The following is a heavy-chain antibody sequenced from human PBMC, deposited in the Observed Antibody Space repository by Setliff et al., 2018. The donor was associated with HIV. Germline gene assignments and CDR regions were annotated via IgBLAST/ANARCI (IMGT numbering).Heavy chain of an antibody. V-gene: IGHV4-59*01. J-gene: IGHJ6*03. CDR3: ARDGPLEGSYRYYYYYMDV. D-gene: IGHD3-10*01. CDR2: IYYSGST. CDR1: GGSISSDY. Sequence: SETLSLTCTVSGGSISSDYWSWIRQPPGKGLEWIGYIYYSGSTNYNPSLKSRVTISVATSKNQFSLKLSSVTAADTAVYCCARDGPLEGSYRYYYYYMDVWGKGTTVTVSS.